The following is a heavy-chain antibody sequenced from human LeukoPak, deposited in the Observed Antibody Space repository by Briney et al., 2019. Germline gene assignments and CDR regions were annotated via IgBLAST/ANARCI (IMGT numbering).Heavy chain of an antibody. CDR2: ISSSGSAI. CDR3: ARVYYDSSGYYYFDY. D-gene: IGHD3-22*01. CDR1: GFTFDDYA. J-gene: IGHJ4*02. V-gene: IGHV3-48*03. Sequence: PGGPLRPSCAPPGFTFDDYAMHWFRQAPGKGLEGVSYISSSGSAIYYADSVKGRFTISRDNAKNSLYLQMNSLRAEDTAVYYCARVYYDSSGYYYFDYWGQGTLVTVSS.